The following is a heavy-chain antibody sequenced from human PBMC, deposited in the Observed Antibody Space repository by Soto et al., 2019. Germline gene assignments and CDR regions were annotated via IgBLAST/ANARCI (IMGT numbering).Heavy chain of an antibody. Sequence: PGGSLRLSCVASGFNLNTYGIYWVRQAPGKGLQRVAQILYDGSKKHYADSVRGRFTITRDNSKNTVYLQVDSLRVDDTAMCYCVRDLALMADYWGQGTLVTVSS. J-gene: IGHJ4*02. D-gene: IGHD3-16*01. V-gene: IGHV3-30*03. CDR3: VRDLALMADY. CDR2: ILYDGSKK. CDR1: GFNLNTYG.